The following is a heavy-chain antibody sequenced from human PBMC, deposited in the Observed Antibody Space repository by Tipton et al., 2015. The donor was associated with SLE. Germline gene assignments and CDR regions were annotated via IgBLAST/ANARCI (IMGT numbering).Heavy chain of an antibody. J-gene: IGHJ4*02. CDR1: GFTFSSYS. CDR2: INEDGSEK. V-gene: IGHV3-7*01. CDR3: ARGGADGFRGLIVPHYFDH. Sequence: GSLRLSCAASGFTFSSYSMNWVRQAPGKGLEWVANINEDGSEKYYVDSVKGRFTISRDNAKNSLFLQMNSLRAEDTAVYYCARGGADGFRGLIVPHYFDHWGQGTLVTVSS. D-gene: IGHD3-16*02.